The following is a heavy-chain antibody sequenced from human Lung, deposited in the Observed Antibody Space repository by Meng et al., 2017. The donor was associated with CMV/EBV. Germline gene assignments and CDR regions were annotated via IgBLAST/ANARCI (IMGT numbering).Heavy chain of an antibody. J-gene: IGHJ3*02. Sequence: GESLKISCAASGFTFSSYAMHWVRQATGKGLEWVAVISYDGSNKYYADSVKGRFTISRDNSKNTLYLQMNSLRAEDTAVYYCARDLPLRITMIEGFDISGQGXMVTVSS. CDR3: ARDLPLRITMIEGFDI. CDR1: GFTFSSYA. CDR2: ISYDGSNK. V-gene: IGHV3-30*04. D-gene: IGHD3-22*01.